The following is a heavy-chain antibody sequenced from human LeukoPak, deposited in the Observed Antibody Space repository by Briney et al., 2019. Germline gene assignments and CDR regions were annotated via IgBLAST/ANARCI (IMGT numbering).Heavy chain of an antibody. CDR3: AKEYSCVGGSCGWFDP. Sequence: KTGGSLRLSCAASGFTFSGYGIHWVRQAPGKGLEWVAFIRSDGSVKYYADSVRGRFTISRDNSKNTLYLQMNSLRAEDTAVYYCAKEYSCVGGSCGWFDPWGQGTLVTVSS. CDR2: IRSDGSVK. J-gene: IGHJ5*02. D-gene: IGHD1-26*01. CDR1: GFTFSGYG. V-gene: IGHV3-30*02.